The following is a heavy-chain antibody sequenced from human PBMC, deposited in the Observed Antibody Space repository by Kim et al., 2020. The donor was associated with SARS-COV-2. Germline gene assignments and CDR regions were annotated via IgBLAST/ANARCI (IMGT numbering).Heavy chain of an antibody. Sequence: GGSLRLSCAASGSFTFSSYGLHWVRQAPGKGLAWVAMISKDGSNTYYADSVKGRFTISRDNSRKTLFLEMNSLTTDDTAVYYCARETAYGSRSPGCHWG. J-gene: IGHJ1*01. CDR2: ISKDGSNT. V-gene: IGHV3-30*04. CDR3: ARETAYGSRSPGCH. CDR1: GSFTFSSYG. D-gene: IGHD3-10*01.